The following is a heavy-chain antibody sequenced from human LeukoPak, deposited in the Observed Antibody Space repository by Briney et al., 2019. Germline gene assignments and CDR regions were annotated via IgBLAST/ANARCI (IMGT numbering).Heavy chain of an antibody. V-gene: IGHV3-23*01. J-gene: IGHJ1*01. CDR2: ITTSDGNT. Sequence: PGGSLRLSCAASGFTFSSYTMSWVRQAPGKGLEWVSTITTSDGNTYYAESVKGRFTVSRDNSKNTLFLQMNILRAEDTAVYYCAKDGGLWVSAHWGDSWGRDTLVTVSS. CDR1: GFTFSSYT. D-gene: IGHD7-27*01. CDR3: AKDGGLWVSAHWGDS.